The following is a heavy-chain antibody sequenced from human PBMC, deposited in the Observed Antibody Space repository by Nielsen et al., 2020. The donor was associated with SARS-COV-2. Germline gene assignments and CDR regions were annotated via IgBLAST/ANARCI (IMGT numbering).Heavy chain of an antibody. CDR1: GFAFSGYS. V-gene: IGHV3-21*04. Sequence: GESLKIPCAASGFAFSGYSMNWVRQAPGKGLEWVSAISIGGGETYYPDSVKGRFTISRDNSKNTLYLQMNSLRAEDTAVYYCARAYRSDFDFWGQGALVTVSS. D-gene: IGHD6-19*01. CDR3: ARAYRSDFDF. CDR2: ISIGGGET. J-gene: IGHJ4*02.